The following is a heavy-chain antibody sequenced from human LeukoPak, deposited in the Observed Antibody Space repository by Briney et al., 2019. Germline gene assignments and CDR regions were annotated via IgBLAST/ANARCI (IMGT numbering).Heavy chain of an antibody. CDR2: ISGSGGST. J-gene: IGHJ4*02. CDR1: GFTFSSYA. D-gene: IGHD7-27*01. V-gene: IGHV3-23*01. Sequence: GGSLRLSCAASGFTFSSYAMSWVRQAPGKGLEWVSAISGSGGSTYYADSVKGRFTISRDNAKNSLYLQMNSLRAEDTAVYYCARASWGYFDYWGQGTLVTVSS. CDR3: ARASWGYFDY.